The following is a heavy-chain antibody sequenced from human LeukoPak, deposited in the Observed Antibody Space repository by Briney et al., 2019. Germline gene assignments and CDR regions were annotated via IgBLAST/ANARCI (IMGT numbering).Heavy chain of an antibody. Sequence: ASVKVSCKASGYTFTGYYMHWVRQAPGQGLEWMGIINPSGGSTSYAQKFQGRVTMTRDTSTSTVYMELSSLRSEDTAVYYCARDRGARSYDFWSGRIRGGNYMDVWGKGTTVTVSS. J-gene: IGHJ6*03. CDR2: INPSGGST. V-gene: IGHV1-46*01. D-gene: IGHD3-3*01. CDR3: ARDRGARSYDFWSGRIRGGNYMDV. CDR1: GYTFTGYY.